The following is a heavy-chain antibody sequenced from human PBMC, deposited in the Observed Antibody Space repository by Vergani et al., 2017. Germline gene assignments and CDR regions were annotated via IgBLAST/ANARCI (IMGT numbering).Heavy chain of an antibody. CDR2: IIPIFGTA. Sequence: QVQLVQSGAEVKKPGSSVKVSCKASGGTFSSYAISWVRQAPGQGLEWMGRIIPIFGTANYAQKFQGRVTITADESTSTAYRELSSLRSEDTAVYYCASYSSGYYYPSYGMDVWGQGTTVTVSS. V-gene: IGHV1-69*15. CDR3: ASYSSGYYYPSYGMDV. J-gene: IGHJ6*02. CDR1: GGTFSSYA. D-gene: IGHD3-22*01.